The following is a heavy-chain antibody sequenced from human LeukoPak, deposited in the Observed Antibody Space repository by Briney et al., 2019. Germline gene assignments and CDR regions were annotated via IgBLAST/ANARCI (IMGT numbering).Heavy chain of an antibody. D-gene: IGHD2-15*01. V-gene: IGHV3-48*03. J-gene: IGHJ3*02. Sequence: GGSLRLSCAASGFTFSSYEMNWVRQAPGKGLEWVSYISSSGSTIYYADSVKGRFTISRDNAKNSLHLQMNSLRAEDTAVYYCARADMGLDIWGQGTMVTVSS. CDR3: ARADMGLDI. CDR1: GFTFSSYE. CDR2: ISSSGSTI.